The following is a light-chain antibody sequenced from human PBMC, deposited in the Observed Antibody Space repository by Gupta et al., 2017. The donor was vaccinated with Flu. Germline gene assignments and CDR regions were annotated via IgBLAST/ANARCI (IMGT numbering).Light chain of an antibody. CDR3: QTSYSNPVT. J-gene: IGKJ3*01. V-gene: IGKV1-39*01. CDR2: AAS. CDR1: QSISSY. Sequence: DIQMTPSPSSLSASVGDRVTITCRASQSISSYLNWYQQKPGKAPKLLIYAASSLQSGVPSRFSGSGSGKESTITIRSLQPEDLATYDCQTSYSNPVTCGPGTTVAIK.